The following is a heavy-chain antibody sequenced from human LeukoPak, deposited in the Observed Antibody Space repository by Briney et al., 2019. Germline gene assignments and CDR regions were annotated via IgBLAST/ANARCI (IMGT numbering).Heavy chain of an antibody. D-gene: IGHD3-3*02. Sequence: GGSLRLSCAASGFTFSSYGMHWVRQAPAKGLEWGAFIRYDGSNTYYADSVKGRFTISRDNSKNTLYLQMNSLSAEDTAVYYSAYPKAFLEWLTNDAFDIWGQGAMVTVSA. CDR1: GFTFSSYG. V-gene: IGHV3-30*02. CDR3: AYPKAFLEWLTNDAFDI. J-gene: IGHJ3*02. CDR2: IRYDGSNT.